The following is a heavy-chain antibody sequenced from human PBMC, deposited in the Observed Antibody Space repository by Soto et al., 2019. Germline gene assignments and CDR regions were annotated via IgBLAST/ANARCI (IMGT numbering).Heavy chain of an antibody. D-gene: IGHD1-1*01. V-gene: IGHV1-69*10. J-gene: IGHJ6*02. Sequence: GASVKVSCKASGGTFSSFGINWVRQAPGQGLEWMGGIIPVSPIANYAQKFQGRVTITADKSTNTAYMELSSLRSEDTAVYFCARGHDDFYYYAMDVWGQGTTVTVSS. CDR3: ARGHDDFYYYAMDV. CDR2: IIPVSPIA. CDR1: GGTFSSFG.